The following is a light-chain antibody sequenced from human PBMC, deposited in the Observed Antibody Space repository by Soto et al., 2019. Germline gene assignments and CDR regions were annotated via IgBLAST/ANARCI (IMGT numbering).Light chain of an antibody. CDR1: SSDVAVYNH. CDR3: SSYGGYNNVV. V-gene: IGLV2-8*01. Sequence: QSALTQPASVSGSPGQSITISCTGTSSDVAVYNHVSWYQHHPGKAPKLIMHEVNQRPSGVPDRFSGSKSGNTASLTVSGLQAEDEGTYYCSSYGGYNNVVFGTGTKLTVL. J-gene: IGLJ1*01. CDR2: EVN.